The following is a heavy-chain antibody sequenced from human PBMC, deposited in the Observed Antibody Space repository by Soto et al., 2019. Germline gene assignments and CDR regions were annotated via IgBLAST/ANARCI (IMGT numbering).Heavy chain of an antibody. CDR1: GFSLSNARMG. CDR3: PRIGYSSGWYHL. Sequence: QVTLKESGPVLVKPTETLTLTCTVSGFSLSNARMGVSWIRQPPGNALGWLAHIFSHDAKSYSTSLKSRLTISKDTSKSQVVLTMTNMDPVDTAIYYCPRIGYSSGWYHLWGQGALVTVSS. V-gene: IGHV2-26*01. D-gene: IGHD6-19*01. CDR2: IFSHDAK. J-gene: IGHJ4*02.